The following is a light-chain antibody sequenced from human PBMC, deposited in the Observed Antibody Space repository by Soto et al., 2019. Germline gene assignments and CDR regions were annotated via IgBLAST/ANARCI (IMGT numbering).Light chain of an antibody. CDR1: QSVSKY. CDR2: DAS. J-gene: IGKJ5*01. V-gene: IGKV3-11*01. CDR3: QQRSNWPPIT. Sequence: EVVLTQSLATLSLSPGESATLSCRASQSVSKYLAWYQQKPGQAPRLLIYDASNRVTGIPARFSGSGSGTDFTLTISSLEPEDFAVYYCQQRSNWPPITFGQGTRLEIK.